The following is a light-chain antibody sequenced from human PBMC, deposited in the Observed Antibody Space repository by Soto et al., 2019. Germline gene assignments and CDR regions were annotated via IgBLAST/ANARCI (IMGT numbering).Light chain of an antibody. CDR2: EVT. V-gene: IGLV2-8*01. CDR3: GSYVGADKLV. Sequence: QSALTQPPSASGSPGQSVTISCSGSGSNIGYYNYVPWYQQHPGKAPRLMIYEVTKRPSRIPDRFSGSKSGSTASLTISGLQAEDEADYYCGSYVGADKLVFGGGTKLTVL. CDR1: GSNIGYYNY. J-gene: IGLJ2*01.